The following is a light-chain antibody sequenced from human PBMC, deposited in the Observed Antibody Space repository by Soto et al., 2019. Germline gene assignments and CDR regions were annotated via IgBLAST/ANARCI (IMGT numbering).Light chain of an antibody. CDR3: QQRSQWPWT. J-gene: IGKJ1*01. CDR2: DAS. Sequence: VVTQCTSTPSSSPVKRATLSCRASRSLDSRYLVWYQQKPGQAPRLLIYDASNRATGIAARFSGGGSGTDCTLTISSPEPEDVAVYYCQQRSQWPWTFGQGTKVDIK. V-gene: IGKV3-11*01. CDR1: RSLDSRY.